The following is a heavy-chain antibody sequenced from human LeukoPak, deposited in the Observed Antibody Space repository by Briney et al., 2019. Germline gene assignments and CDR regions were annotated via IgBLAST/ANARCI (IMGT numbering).Heavy chain of an antibody. J-gene: IGHJ4*02. D-gene: IGHD3-9*01. CDR2: ISGSGGNT. Sequence: PGGSLRLSCAASGFTFNNYAMNWVRQAPGKGLEWVSAISGSGGNTYYADSVKGRFTISRDNSKNTLYLQMNSLRAEDTAVYYCAKDRRTYYDILTGYTPLGYWGQGTLVTVSS. CDR3: AKDRRTYYDILTGYTPLGY. V-gene: IGHV3-23*01. CDR1: GFTFNNYA.